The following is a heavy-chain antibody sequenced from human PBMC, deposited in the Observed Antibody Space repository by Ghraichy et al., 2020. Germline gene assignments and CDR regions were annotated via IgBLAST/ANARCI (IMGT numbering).Heavy chain of an antibody. Sequence: GGSLRLSCAASGFTFSSYAMHWVRQAPGKGLEWVAVISYDGSNKYYADSVKGRFTISRDNSKNTLYLQMNSLRAEDTAVYYCARVLNYYDSSGYDSSLDYWGQGTLVTVSS. D-gene: IGHD3-22*01. V-gene: IGHV3-30*04. CDR2: ISYDGSNK. CDR1: GFTFSSYA. CDR3: ARVLNYYDSSGYDSSLDY. J-gene: IGHJ4*02.